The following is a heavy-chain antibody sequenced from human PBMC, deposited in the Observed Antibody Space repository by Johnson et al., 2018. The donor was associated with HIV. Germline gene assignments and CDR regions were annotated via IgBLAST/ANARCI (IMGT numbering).Heavy chain of an antibody. CDR1: GFPFSNYA. D-gene: IGHD1-26*01. CDR3: ARESYLVYAFDI. Sequence: QVKLVESGGGVVQPGRSLRLSCAASGFPFSNYAMHWVRQAPGRGLEYVSAISNDGTTTYYADSVKGRFTISRDNAKNSLYLQMNSLRAEDTAVYYCARESYLVYAFDIWGQGTMVTVSS. J-gene: IGHJ3*02. CDR2: ISNDGTTT. V-gene: IGHV3-64*04.